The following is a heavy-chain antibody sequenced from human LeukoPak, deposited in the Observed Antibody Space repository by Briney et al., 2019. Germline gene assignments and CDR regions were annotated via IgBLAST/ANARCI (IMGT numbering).Heavy chain of an antibody. CDR1: GYTFTSSN. J-gene: IGHJ4*02. D-gene: IGHD3-3*01. CDR3: ARSWGITIFEVFDY. Sequence: GASVKVSCKTSGYTFTSSNLHWVRQAPGQGLEWMGIINPTGGSTNYAQKFLGRVTMTRDTSISTAYMELSRLRSDDTAVYYCARSWGITIFEVFDYWGQGTLVTVSS. CDR2: INPTGGST. V-gene: IGHV1-46*01.